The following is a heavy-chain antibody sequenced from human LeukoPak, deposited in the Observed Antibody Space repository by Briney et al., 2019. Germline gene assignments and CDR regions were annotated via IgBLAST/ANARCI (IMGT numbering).Heavy chain of an antibody. Sequence: GGSLRLSCAASGFTFSSYWTSWVRQAPGKGLEWVANIKQDGSEKYYVDSVKGRFTISRDNAKNSLYLQMNSLRAEDTAVYYCARDHPYRITIFGVVMQPNDAFDIWGQGTMVTVSS. CDR1: GFTFSSYW. CDR2: IKQDGSEK. J-gene: IGHJ3*02. V-gene: IGHV3-7*01. D-gene: IGHD3-3*01. CDR3: ARDHPYRITIFGVVMQPNDAFDI.